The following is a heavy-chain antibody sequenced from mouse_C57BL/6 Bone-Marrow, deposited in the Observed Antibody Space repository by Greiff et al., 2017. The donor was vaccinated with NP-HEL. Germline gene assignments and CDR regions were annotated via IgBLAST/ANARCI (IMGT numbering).Heavy chain of an antibody. Sequence: VQLKESGPELVKPGASVKISCKASGYSFTDYNMNWVKQSNGKSLEWIGVINPNYGTTSYNQKFKGKATLTVDQSSSTAYMQLNSLTSEDSAVYYCARSGYYGSREFDVWGTGTTVTVSS. CDR1: GYSFTDYN. CDR2: INPNYGTT. CDR3: ARSGYYGSREFDV. V-gene: IGHV1-39*01. D-gene: IGHD1-1*01. J-gene: IGHJ1*03.